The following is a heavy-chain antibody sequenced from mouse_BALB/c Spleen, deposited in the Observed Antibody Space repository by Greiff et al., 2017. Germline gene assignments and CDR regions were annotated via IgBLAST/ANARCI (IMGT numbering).Heavy chain of an antibody. V-gene: IGHV1S29*02. CDR2: IYPYNGGT. Sequence: VQLQQSGAELMKPGASVKISCKASGYTFTDYNMHWVKQSHGKSLEWIGYIYPYNGGTGYNQKFKSKATLTVDNSSSTAYMELRSLTSEDSAVYYCAALLPFAYWGQGTLVTVSA. D-gene: IGHD1-2*01. CDR1: GYTFTDYN. J-gene: IGHJ3*01. CDR3: AALLPFAY.